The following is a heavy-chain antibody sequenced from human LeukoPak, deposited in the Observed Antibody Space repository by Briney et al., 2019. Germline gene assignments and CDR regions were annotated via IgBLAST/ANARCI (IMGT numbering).Heavy chain of an antibody. Sequence: ASVKVSCKASGYTLTQHSMNWVRQAPGQGLEWMGWIITDTGNPTYAQGFTGRFVFSVDTSVNTAYLQISSLKAEDTAVYYCARGEWFGEFAQGDYWGQGTLVTVSS. CDR1: GYTLTQHS. J-gene: IGHJ4*02. V-gene: IGHV7-4-1*02. CDR3: ARGEWFGEFAQGDY. D-gene: IGHD3-10*01. CDR2: IITDTGNP.